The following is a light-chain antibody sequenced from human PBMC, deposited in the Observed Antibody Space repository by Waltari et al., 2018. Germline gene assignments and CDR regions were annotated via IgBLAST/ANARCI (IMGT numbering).Light chain of an antibody. CDR2: EVS. CDR3: SSYTSSSTWV. J-gene: IGLJ3*02. CDR1: SSDVGGYNY. V-gene: IGLV2-14*01. Sequence: QSALTPPASVSGSPGQSITISCTGTSSDVGGYNYVSWYQQHPDKAPKLMIYEVSNRPSGGSNRCSGSKSGNTASLTISGLQAEDAADYYCSSYTSSSTWVFGGGTKLTVL.